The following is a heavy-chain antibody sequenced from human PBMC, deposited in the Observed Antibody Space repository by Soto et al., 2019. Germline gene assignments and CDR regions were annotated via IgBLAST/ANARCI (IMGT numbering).Heavy chain of an antibody. CDR3: AREPTHDIVVVVAATLAAFDI. V-gene: IGHV3-21*01. CDR2: ISSSSSYI. D-gene: IGHD2-15*01. Sequence: GESLKISCAASGFTFSSYSMNWVRQAPGKGLECVSSISSSSSYIYYADSVKGRFTISRDNAKNSLYLQMNSLRAEDTAVYYCAREPTHDIVVVVAATLAAFDIWGQGTMVTVSS. CDR1: GFTFSSYS. J-gene: IGHJ3*02.